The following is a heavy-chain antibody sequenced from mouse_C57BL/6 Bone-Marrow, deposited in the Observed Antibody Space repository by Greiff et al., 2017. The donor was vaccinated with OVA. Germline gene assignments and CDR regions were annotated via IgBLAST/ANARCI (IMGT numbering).Heavy chain of an antibody. CDR2: IDPSDSYT. V-gene: IGHV1-69*01. CDR1: GYTFTSYW. Sequence: QVQLKQPGAELVMPGASVKLSCKASGYTFTSYWMHWVKQRPGQGLEWIGEIDPSDSYTNYNQKFKGKSTLTVDKSSSTAYMQLSSLTSEDSAVYYCVCPYYDYDGGAMDYWGQGTSVTVSS. CDR3: VCPYYDYDGGAMDY. D-gene: IGHD2-4*01. J-gene: IGHJ4*01.